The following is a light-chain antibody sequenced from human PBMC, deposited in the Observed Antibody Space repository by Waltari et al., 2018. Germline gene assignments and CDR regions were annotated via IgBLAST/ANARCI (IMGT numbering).Light chain of an antibody. J-gene: IGKJ1*01. Sequence: EIVLTQSPATLSLSPGERATLSCRASQSVSSYLAWYQQKPGQAPRLLIYAASTRATGIPARFSGSGSGTDFTLTISSLEPEDFAVYYCQQRSNWPRTFGQGP. CDR3: QQRSNWPRT. CDR2: AAS. V-gene: IGKV3-11*01. CDR1: QSVSSY.